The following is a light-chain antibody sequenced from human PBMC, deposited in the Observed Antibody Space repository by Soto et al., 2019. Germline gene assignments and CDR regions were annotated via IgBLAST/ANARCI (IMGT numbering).Light chain of an antibody. Sequence: QSVLTQPASVSGSPGQSITISCTGTSSDVGGYNYVSWYQQHPGKDPKLMIYDVSNRPSGVSNRFSGSKSGNTASLTISGLQAEDEADYYCSSYTSSSTRVFGGGTQLTVL. CDR3: SSYTSSSTRV. V-gene: IGLV2-14*01. J-gene: IGLJ2*01. CDR2: DVS. CDR1: SSDVGGYNY.